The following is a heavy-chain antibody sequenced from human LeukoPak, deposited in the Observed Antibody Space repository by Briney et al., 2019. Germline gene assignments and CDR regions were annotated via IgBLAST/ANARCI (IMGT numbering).Heavy chain of an antibody. D-gene: IGHD1-26*01. V-gene: IGHV1-18*01. CDR2: ISGYNGNT. CDR1: GYTFTSYG. CDR3: ARGGVGSTYYFNY. Sequence: ASVKVSCKASGYTFTSYGFNWVRQAPGQGLEWMGWISGYNGNTNYAQKVQGRVTMTTETSTSTAYMELRSLRSDDTAVYYCARGGVGSTYYFNYWDQGTLVTVSS. J-gene: IGHJ4*02.